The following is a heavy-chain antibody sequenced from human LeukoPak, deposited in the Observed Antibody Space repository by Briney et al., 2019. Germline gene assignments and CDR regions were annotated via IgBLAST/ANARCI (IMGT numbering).Heavy chain of an antibody. CDR3: ATESVGATEGVDY. CDR2: INPSGGST. V-gene: IGHV1-46*01. D-gene: IGHD1-26*01. J-gene: IGHJ4*02. CDR1: GYTFTSYY. Sequence: GASVKVSCKTSGYTFTSYYMHWVRQAPGQGLEWMGIINPSGGSTSYAQKFQGRVTMTRDTSTSTVYMELSSLRSEDTAVYYCATESVGATEGVDYWGQGTLVTVSS.